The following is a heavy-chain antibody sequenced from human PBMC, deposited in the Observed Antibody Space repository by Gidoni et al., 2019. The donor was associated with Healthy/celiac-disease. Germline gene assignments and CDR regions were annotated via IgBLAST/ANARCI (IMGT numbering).Heavy chain of an antibody. V-gene: IGHV3-7*01. CDR1: GFTFSSYW. Sequence: EVQLVESGGGLVQPGGSLRLSCAASGFTFSSYWMRWVRQAPGKGLEWVANIKQDGSEKYYVDSVKGRFTSSRDNAKNSLYLQMNSLRAEDTAVYYCASTSGNSYGWSWGQGTLVTVSS. CDR3: ASTSGNSYGWS. J-gene: IGHJ5*02. CDR2: IKQDGSEK. D-gene: IGHD5-18*01.